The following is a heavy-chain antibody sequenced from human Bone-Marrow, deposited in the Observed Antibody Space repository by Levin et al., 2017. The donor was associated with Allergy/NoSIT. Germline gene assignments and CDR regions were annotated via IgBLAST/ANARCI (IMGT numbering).Heavy chain of an antibody. CDR3: GGAGYSYGSDWYCDL. CDR1: GGSISSYY. D-gene: IGHD5-18*01. J-gene: IGHJ2*01. Sequence: TSETLSLTCTVSGGSISSYYWSWIRQPPGKGLEWIGYIYYSGSTNYNPSLKSRVTISVDTSKNQFSLKLSSVTAADTAVYYCGGAGYSYGSDWYCDLWGRGTLVTVSS. CDR2: IYYSGST. V-gene: IGHV4-59*01.